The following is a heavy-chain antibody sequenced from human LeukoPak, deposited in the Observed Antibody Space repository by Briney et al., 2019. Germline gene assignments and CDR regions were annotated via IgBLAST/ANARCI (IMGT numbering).Heavy chain of an antibody. J-gene: IGHJ4*02. CDR1: GFTFDDYG. V-gene: IGHV3-48*03. CDR2: ISSSGSTI. D-gene: IGHD5-24*01. CDR3: AREGEMATYFDY. Sequence: PGGSLRLSCAASGFTFDDYGMSWVRQAPGKGLEWVSYISSSGSTIYYADSVKGRFTISRDNAKNSLYLQMNSLRAEDTAVYYCAREGEMATYFDYWGQGTLVTVSS.